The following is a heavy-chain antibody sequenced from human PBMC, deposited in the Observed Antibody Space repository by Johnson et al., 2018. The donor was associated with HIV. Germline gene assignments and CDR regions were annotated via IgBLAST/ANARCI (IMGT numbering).Heavy chain of an antibody. V-gene: IGHV3-30-3*01. J-gene: IGHJ3*02. CDR1: GFTFSSYA. D-gene: IGHD6-13*01. Sequence: QVQLVESGGGVVRPGGSLRLSCAASGFTFSSYAMHWVRQAPGKGLEWVAVISYDGSNKYYADSVKGRFTISRDNSKNTLYLQMNSLRAEDTAVYYCASGAAAAPDAFDIWGQGTMVTVSS. CDR3: ASGAAAAPDAFDI. CDR2: ISYDGSNK.